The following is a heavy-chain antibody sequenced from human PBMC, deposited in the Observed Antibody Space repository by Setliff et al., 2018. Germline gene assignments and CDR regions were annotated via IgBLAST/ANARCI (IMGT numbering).Heavy chain of an antibody. D-gene: IGHD3-10*01. V-gene: IGHV4-61*09. J-gene: IGHJ4*02. CDR2: IDPSGNT. Sequence: LSLTCTVSGGSITSGSNYWSWIRQPAGRGLEWMEHIDPSGNTNYHPSLRSRVTISRDTSKNQFSLKLTSVTAADTAVYFCARSLSSGSYWNPRPFYSDSWGQGTLVTVSS. CDR1: GGSITSGSNY. CDR3: ARSLSSGSYWNPRPFYSDS.